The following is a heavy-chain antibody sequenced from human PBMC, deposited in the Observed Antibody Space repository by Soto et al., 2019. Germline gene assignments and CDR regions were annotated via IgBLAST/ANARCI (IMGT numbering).Heavy chain of an antibody. CDR3: ARDRTRVLRFLESWGYYFDY. V-gene: IGHV3-30-3*01. CDR1: GFTFSSYA. CDR2: ISYDGSNK. J-gene: IGHJ4*02. Sequence: GGSLRLSCAASGFTFSSYAMHWVRQAPGKGLEWVAVISYDGSNKYYADSVKGRFTISRDNSKNTLYLQMNSLRAEDTAVYYCARDRTRVLRFLESWGYYFDYWGQGTLVTVSS. D-gene: IGHD3-3*01.